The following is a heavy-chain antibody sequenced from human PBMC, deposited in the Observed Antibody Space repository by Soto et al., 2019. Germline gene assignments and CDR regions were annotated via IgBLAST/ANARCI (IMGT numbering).Heavy chain of an antibody. CDR3: ARGGYYDSSGSRNYHYYGMSV. CDR2: ISAYDCYT. J-gene: IGHJ6*02. CDR1: GYTFSSYG. V-gene: IGHV1-18*01. Sequence: QVQLVQSGAEVKKPGASVKVSCKASGYTFSSYGINWVRQAPGQGLEWLGWISAYDCYTNYAQILQGRVYMTTDTSKKTAYMELRCLRSDDTGVYYCARGGYYDSSGSRNYHYYGMSVCGQGTSVTVSS. D-gene: IGHD6-19*01.